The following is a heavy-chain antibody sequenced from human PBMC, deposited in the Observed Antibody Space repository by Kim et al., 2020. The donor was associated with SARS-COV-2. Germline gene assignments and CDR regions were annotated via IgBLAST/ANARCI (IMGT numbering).Heavy chain of an antibody. CDR2: IDPSDSYT. CDR3: ARQVRDYGSGSYYKDY. Sequence: GESLKISCKGSGYSFTSYWISWVRQMPGKGLEWMGRIDPSDSYTNYSPSFQGHVTISADKSISTAYLQWSSLKASDTAMYYCARQVRDYGSGSYYKDYWGQGTLVTVSS. CDR1: GYSFTSYW. J-gene: IGHJ4*02. V-gene: IGHV5-10-1*01. D-gene: IGHD3-10*01.